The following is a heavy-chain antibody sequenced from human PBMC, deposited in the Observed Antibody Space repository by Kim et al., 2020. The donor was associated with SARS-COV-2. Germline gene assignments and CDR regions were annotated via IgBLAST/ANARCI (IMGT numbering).Heavy chain of an antibody. CDR1: GFAFTSYY. J-gene: IGHJ5*02. CDR3: ARGDRSLGGNWFDP. CDR2: INPTGGGT. V-gene: IGHV1-46*01. D-gene: IGHD3-16*01. Sequence: ASVKVSCKASGFAFTSYYFHWVRQAPGQGLEWMGMINPTGGGTDYAQNFQGRVTMTRDTSTTTVSMELSSLRSEDTAVYYCARGDRSLGGNWFDPWGQGT.